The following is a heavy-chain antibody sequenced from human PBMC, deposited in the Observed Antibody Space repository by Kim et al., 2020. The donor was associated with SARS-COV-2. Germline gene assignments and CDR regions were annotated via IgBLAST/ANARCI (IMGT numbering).Heavy chain of an antibody. CDR1: GGSFSGYY. Sequence: SETLSLTCAVYGGSFSGYYWSWIRQPPGKGLEWIGEINHSGSTNYNPSLKSRVTISVDTSKNQFSLKLSSVTAADTAVYYCAREWSSGWYGGWFDPWGQGTLVTVSS. CDR3: AREWSSGWYGGWFDP. CDR2: INHSGST. D-gene: IGHD6-19*01. V-gene: IGHV4-34*01. J-gene: IGHJ5*02.